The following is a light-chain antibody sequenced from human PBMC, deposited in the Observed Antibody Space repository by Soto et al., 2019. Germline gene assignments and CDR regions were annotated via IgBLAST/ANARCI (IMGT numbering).Light chain of an antibody. CDR1: SSDVGGYNY. J-gene: IGLJ1*01. CDR3: SSYTSSSTPYV. Sequence: QSALTQPASVSGSPGQSITISCTGTSSDVGGYNYVSWYQQHPGKAPKLLFYGVSNRPSGVSNRFFGSKSGNTASLTISGLQAEDEADYYCSSYTSSSTPYVFGTGTKLTVL. V-gene: IGLV2-14*01. CDR2: GVS.